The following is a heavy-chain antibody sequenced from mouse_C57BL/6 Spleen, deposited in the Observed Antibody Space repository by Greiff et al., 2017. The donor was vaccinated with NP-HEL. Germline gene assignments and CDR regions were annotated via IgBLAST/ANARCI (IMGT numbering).Heavy chain of an antibody. D-gene: IGHD1-1*01. CDR1: GYAFSSSW. Sequence: QVQLQQSGPELVKPGASVKISCKASGYAFSSSWMNWVKQRPGKGLEWIGRIYPGDGDTNYNGKFKGQATLTADKSSSTAYMQLSSLTSEDSAVYFCARDGSSHYYAMDYWGQGTSVTVSS. J-gene: IGHJ4*01. V-gene: IGHV1-82*01. CDR3: ARDGSSHYYAMDY. CDR2: IYPGDGDT.